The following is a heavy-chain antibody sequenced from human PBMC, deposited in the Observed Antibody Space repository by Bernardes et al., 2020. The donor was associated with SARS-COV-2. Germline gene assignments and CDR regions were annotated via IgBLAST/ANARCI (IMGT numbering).Heavy chain of an antibody. CDR3: ARGIARAVVVPAAPRYYYMDV. Sequence: SESLSLTCAVYGGSFSGYYWSWIRQPPGKGLEWIGEINHSGSTNYNPSLKSRVTISVDTSKNQFSLKLSPVTAADTAVYYCARGIARAVVVPAAPRYYYMDVWGKGTTVTVSS. CDR1: GGSFSGYY. CDR2: INHSGST. V-gene: IGHV4-34*01. J-gene: IGHJ6*03. D-gene: IGHD2-2*01.